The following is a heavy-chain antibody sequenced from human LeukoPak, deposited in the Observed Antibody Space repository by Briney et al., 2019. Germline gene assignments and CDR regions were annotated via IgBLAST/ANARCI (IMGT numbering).Heavy chain of an antibody. Sequence: GASVKVSCKVSGYTLTELSMHWVRQAPGKGLEWMGGFDPEDGETIYAQKSQGRVTMTEDTSTDTAYMELSSLRSEDTAVYYCATRWGMVQGDDRSRDAFDIWGQGTMVTVSS. CDR1: GYTLTELS. CDR2: FDPEDGET. CDR3: ATRWGMVQGDDRSRDAFDI. V-gene: IGHV1-24*01. D-gene: IGHD3-10*01. J-gene: IGHJ3*02.